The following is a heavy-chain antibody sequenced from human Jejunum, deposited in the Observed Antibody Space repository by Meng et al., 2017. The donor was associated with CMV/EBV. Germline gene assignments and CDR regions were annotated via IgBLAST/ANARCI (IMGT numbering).Heavy chain of an antibody. Sequence: LVPCGAEVKMRGCSVKVSCTSSGGTFSSYTISWVRQAPGQGLEWMGRIIPILGIANYAQKFQGRVTITADKSTSTAYMELSSLRSEDTAVYYCARDEGGWLTAPDYWGQGTLVTVSS. D-gene: IGHD5-24*01. CDR1: GGTFSSYT. V-gene: IGHV1-69*04. CDR3: ARDEGGWLTAPDY. J-gene: IGHJ4*02. CDR2: IIPILGIA.